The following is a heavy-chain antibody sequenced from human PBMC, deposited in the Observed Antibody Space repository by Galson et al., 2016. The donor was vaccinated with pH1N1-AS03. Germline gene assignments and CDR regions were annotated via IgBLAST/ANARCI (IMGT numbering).Heavy chain of an antibody. Sequence: SETLSLTCAVYDGSFTGYYYSWIRQSPGKGLEWVGEIHHSGSTNYNPSVNSRVSISVDTSKKQIYLKLSSVTAADTAVYYCARGGAHNYGSGSYHHWGQGTLVTVSS. J-gene: IGHJ5*02. CDR2: IHHSGST. CDR1: DGSFTGYY. V-gene: IGHV4-34*01. CDR3: ARGGAHNYGSGSYHH. D-gene: IGHD3-10*01.